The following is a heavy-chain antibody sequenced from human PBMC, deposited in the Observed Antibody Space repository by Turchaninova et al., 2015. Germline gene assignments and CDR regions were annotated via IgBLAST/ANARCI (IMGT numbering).Heavy chain of an antibody. J-gene: IGHJ4*02. CDR2: IGSRNFGGTT. CDR3: ARVKKELIQEQYFDY. D-gene: IGHD1/OR15-1a*01. CDR1: GFTLCDHG. Sequence: GGSLRLSCSGHGFTLCDHGVTWVRQAPGKGLEWIGFIGSRNFGGTTQYATSVEGRFTFYRDDSNSIAYLQMNSLTPEDTALYYCARVKKELIQEQYFDYWGQGTLVTVAS. V-gene: IGHV3-49*04.